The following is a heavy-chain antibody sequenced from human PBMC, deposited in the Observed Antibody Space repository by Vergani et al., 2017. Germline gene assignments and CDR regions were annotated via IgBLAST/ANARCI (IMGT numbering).Heavy chain of an antibody. Sequence: QVQLVQSGAEVKKPGSSVKVSCKASGGTFSSYAISWVRQAPGQGLEWMGRIIPILGTANDAQKFQGRVTITADESTSTAYMELGSLRSEDTAVYYCARYKPRLGKEPHQADTDQYYYMDVWGKGTTVTVSS. CDR3: ARYKPRLGKEPHQADTDQYYYMDV. J-gene: IGHJ6*03. V-gene: IGHV1-69*11. CDR2: IIPILGTA. D-gene: IGHD1-1*01. CDR1: GGTFSSYA.